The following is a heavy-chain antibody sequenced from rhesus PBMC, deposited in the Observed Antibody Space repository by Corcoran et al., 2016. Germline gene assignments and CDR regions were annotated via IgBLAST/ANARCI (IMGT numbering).Heavy chain of an antibody. CDR2: IGVRSGIT. J-gene: IGHJ3*01. V-gene: IGHV4-127*01. CDR1: GYSIRSGYG. D-gene: IGHD3-9*01. CDR3: ARVIGEDDYGYYWPADAFDF. Sequence: QVQLQESGPGLVTPSETLSLPCAVSGYSIRSGYGWSWVRQPPGKGLERGGYIGVRSGITNDNPSLTSRVTISKDTAKNQFSLKLSSVTAADTAVYYCARVIGEDDYGYYWPADAFDFWGQGLRVTVSS.